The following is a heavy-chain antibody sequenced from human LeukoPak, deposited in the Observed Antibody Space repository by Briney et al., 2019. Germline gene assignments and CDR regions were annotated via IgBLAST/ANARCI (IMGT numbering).Heavy chain of an antibody. Sequence: GPSLTLSCAPSGFTFSGYSMNWARHPPGKGLELVSLSRSSGDSAYYTDFVKSRFTISKDNSKYTLHLQMNSRRSEDTAVYYCAKGYYASGSSLSAFDSWGQGTLVTVSS. CDR3: AKGYYASGSSLSAFDS. V-gene: IGHV3-23*01. CDR1: GFTFSGYS. CDR2: SRSSGDSA. J-gene: IGHJ4*02. D-gene: IGHD3-10*01.